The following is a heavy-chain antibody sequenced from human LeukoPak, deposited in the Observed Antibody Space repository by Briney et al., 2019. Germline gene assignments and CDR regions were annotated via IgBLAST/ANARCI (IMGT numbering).Heavy chain of an antibody. CDR1: GFTFSNYA. D-gene: IGHD3-16*02. CDR2: ISNDGSDE. V-gene: IGHV3-30*01. J-gene: IGHJ4*02. Sequence: QPGRSLRLSCAASGFTFSNYAMHWVRQAPGQGLEWVAIISNDGSDERSADSVKGRFTISRDNSKNTLYLQMNSLRADDTAVYYRARPTPGEFSFLIDYWGQGTLVTVSS. CDR3: ARPTPGEFSFLIDY.